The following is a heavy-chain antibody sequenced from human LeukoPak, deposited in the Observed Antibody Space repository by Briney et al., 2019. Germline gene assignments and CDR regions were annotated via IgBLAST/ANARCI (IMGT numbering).Heavy chain of an antibody. CDR1: GGTFSSYA. CDR3: ARDVVWYETRLSNYMDV. D-gene: IGHD2-15*01. J-gene: IGHJ6*03. Sequence: SVKVSCKASGGTFSSYAISWVRQAPGQGLEWMGRIIPIFGTANYAQKFQGRVTITTDESTSTAYMELSSLRSEDTAVYYCARDVVWYETRLSNYMDVWGEGTTATVSS. V-gene: IGHV1-69*05. CDR2: IIPIFGTA.